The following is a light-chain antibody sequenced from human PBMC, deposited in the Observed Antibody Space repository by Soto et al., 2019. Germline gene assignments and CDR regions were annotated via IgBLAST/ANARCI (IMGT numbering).Light chain of an antibody. Sequence: SYELTQPPSVSVSPGQTASVTCSGDNLGDKFASWYQQKPGQSPVLVIYQGTKRPSGIPERFSGSNSGNTATLTISGTQAMDEADYYCQAWDSSTVIFGGGTKLTVL. CDR3: QAWDSSTVI. J-gene: IGLJ2*01. CDR2: QGT. CDR1: NLGDKF. V-gene: IGLV3-1*01.